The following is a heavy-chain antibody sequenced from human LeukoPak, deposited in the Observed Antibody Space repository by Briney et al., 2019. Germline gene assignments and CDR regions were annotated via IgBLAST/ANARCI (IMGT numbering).Heavy chain of an antibody. CDR3: ARDPDFWSGYYYFDY. J-gene: IGHJ4*02. CDR2: IYYSGST. Sequence: SETLSLTCTVSGGSISSSNYYWGWIRQPPGKGLEWIGSIYYSGSTYYNPSLKSRATISVDTSKNQLSLKLSSVTAADTAVYYCARDPDFWSGYYYFDYWGQGTLVTVSS. D-gene: IGHD3-3*01. CDR1: GGSISSSNYY. V-gene: IGHV4-39*07.